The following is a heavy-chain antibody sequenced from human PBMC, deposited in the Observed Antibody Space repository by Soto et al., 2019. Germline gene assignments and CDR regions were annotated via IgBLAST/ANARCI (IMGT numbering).Heavy chain of an antibody. CDR2: VWPDGSKK. D-gene: IGHD4-17*01. J-gene: IGHJ6*02. CDR1: GFTFRSDG. V-gene: IGHV3-33*01. Sequence: HVQVVESGGGVVQPGRSLRLSCATSGFTFRSDGMHWVRQAPGKGLEWVAFVWPDGSKKYYGDSVKGRFTISRDNSNNTLYLQMNSLRAEDTPIYYCAREEPGDYDNFYYGMDVWGQGTTVTVSS. CDR3: AREEPGDYDNFYYGMDV.